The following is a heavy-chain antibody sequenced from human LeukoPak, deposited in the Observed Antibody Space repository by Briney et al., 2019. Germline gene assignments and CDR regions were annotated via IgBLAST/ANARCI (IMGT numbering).Heavy chain of an antibody. CDR2: INSDGSST. V-gene: IGHV3-74*01. Sequence: GGSLRLSCAASAFTFSSYWMHWVRQAPGKGLVWVSRINSDGSSTSYADSVKGRFTISRDNAKNTLYLQMNSLRAEDTAVYYCAKDLHVRSSSTVTTGGADSWGQGTLSPSPQ. J-gene: IGHJ4*02. CDR1: AFTFSSYW. CDR3: AKDLHVRSSSTVTTGGADS. D-gene: IGHD4-17*01.